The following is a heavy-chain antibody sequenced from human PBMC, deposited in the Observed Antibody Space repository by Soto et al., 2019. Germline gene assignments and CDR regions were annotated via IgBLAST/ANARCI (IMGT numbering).Heavy chain of an antibody. D-gene: IGHD3-22*01. J-gene: IGHJ3*02. CDR2: ISSGGDNT. CDR1: GYSFNKYA. CDR3: VRRAQYFDGTGFHAFDI. Sequence: GGSLRLSCVASGYSFNKYAVSWVRQAPGKGLEWVSAISSGGDNTHYADSVKGRFTITRDNSKNMLYLEMNSLTVEDTAVYYCVRRAQYFDGTGFHAFDIWGQGTRVTVSS. V-gene: IGHV3-23*01.